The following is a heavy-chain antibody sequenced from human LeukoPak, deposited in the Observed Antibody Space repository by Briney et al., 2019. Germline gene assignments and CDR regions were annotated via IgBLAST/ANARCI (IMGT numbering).Heavy chain of an antibody. CDR1: GFIFSDYW. Sequence: PGGSLRLPCVVSGFIFSDYWMTWVRQAPGKGLEWVANIKQDESEMYYADSVKGRLTISRDNAKNSLYLQVNNLRAEDTAVYYCARAPYYEPTGPLWGQGTLVTVSS. CDR2: IKQDESEM. J-gene: IGHJ4*02. V-gene: IGHV3-7*01. CDR3: ARAPYYEPTGPL. D-gene: IGHD3-22*01.